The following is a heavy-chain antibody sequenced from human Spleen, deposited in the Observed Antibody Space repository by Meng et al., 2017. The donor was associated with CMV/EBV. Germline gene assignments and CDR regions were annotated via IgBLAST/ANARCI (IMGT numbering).Heavy chain of an antibody. D-gene: IGHD2-15*01. CDR1: FTGYY. V-gene: IGHV1-2*02. CDR2: INPNSGGT. J-gene: IGHJ4*02. Sequence: FTGYYIRWVRQAPGQGLEWMGWINPNSGGTNYAQKFQGRVTMTGDTSISTAYMELSRLRSDDTAIYFCAVGYCSGGSCYSGYYFDYWGQGTLVTVSS. CDR3: AVGYCSGGSCYSGYYFDY.